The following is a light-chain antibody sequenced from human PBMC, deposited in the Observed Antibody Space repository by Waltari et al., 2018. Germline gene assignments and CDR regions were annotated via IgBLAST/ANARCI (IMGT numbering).Light chain of an antibody. V-gene: IGKV4-1*01. CDR2: WAS. CDR1: QNVLYSSNNKNY. Sequence: DIVMTQSPDSLAVSLGERATINCKSSQNVLYSSNNKNYSAWYQQKPGQPPKLLIYWASLRESGVPDRFSGSGSGTDFTLTISSLQSEDVAVYYCQQYYSTPYTFGQGTKLEIK. J-gene: IGKJ2*01. CDR3: QQYYSTPYT.